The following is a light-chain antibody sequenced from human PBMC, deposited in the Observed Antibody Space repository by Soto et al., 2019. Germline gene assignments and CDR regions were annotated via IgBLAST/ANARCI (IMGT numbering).Light chain of an antibody. CDR1: QSVSSN. CDR3: QQYYNWPLT. Sequence: EIVMTQSPATLSVSPGERATLSCRASQSVSSNLAWYQQKPGQAPRLLIYGASTRATIIPARFSGGESGTEFTLTINSLQSEDFGVYYCQQYYNWPLTFGGGTKVEIK. V-gene: IGKV3-15*01. CDR2: GAS. J-gene: IGKJ4*01.